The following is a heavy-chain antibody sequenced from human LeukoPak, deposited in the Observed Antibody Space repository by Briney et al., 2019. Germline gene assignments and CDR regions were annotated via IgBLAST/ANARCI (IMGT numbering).Heavy chain of an antibody. V-gene: IGHV4-61*08. CDR1: GGSISSGGYY. J-gene: IGHJ4*02. CDR2: IYYSGST. D-gene: IGHD5-24*01. Sequence: SETLSLTCTVSGGSISSGGYYWSWIRQPPGKGLEWIGYIYYSGSTNYNPSLKSRVTISVDTSKNQFSLKLSSVTAADTAVYYCARVGRDGYNFPLWYWGQGTLVTVSS. CDR3: ARVGRDGYNFPLWY.